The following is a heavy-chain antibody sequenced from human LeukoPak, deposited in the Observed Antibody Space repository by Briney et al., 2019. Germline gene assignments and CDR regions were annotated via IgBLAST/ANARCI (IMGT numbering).Heavy chain of an antibody. CDR2: IKNGGTT. V-gene: IGHV3-15*01. CDR3: TTVSHFYL. CDR1: GFTFTDAW. J-gene: IGHJ4*02. Sequence: GGSLRLSCAASGFTFTDAWLSWVRQAPGKGLEWVGRIKNGGTTDYAAPAEGRFTISRDDSKATLYLQMNSLKTEDTAMYYCTTVSHFYLGGQGTLVTVSS. D-gene: IGHD2/OR15-2a*01.